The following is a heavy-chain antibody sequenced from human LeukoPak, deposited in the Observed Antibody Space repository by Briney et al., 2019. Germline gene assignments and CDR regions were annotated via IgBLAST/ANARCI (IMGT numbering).Heavy chain of an antibody. J-gene: IGHJ4*02. CDR3: ARCTVTLFDY. D-gene: IGHD4-17*01. CDR1: GGSFSSYY. CDR2: IHDSGAS. V-gene: IGHV4-34*01. Sequence: SETLSLTCAVYGGSFSSYYWGWVRQPPGKGLEWIGIIHDSGASYYNPSLKSRVTILVDTSKNQFSLKVSSVTAADTAVYYCARCTVTLFDYWGQGILVTVSS.